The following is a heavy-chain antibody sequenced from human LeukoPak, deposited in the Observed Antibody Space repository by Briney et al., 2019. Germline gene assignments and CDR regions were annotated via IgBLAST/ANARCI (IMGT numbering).Heavy chain of an antibody. CDR1: GFTFSSYS. CDR3: ARGRASVVYFDY. J-gene: IGHJ4*02. Sequence: GGSLRLSCAASGFTFSSYSMNWVRQAPGKGLEWVSSISSSSSYIYYADSVEGRFTISRDNAKNSLYLQMNSLRAEDTAVYYCARGRASVVYFDYWGQGTLVTVSS. D-gene: IGHD2-15*01. V-gene: IGHV3-21*01. CDR2: ISSSSSYI.